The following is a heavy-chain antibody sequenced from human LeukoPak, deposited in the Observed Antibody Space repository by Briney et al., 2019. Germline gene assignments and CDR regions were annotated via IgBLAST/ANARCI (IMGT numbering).Heavy chain of an antibody. Sequence: SETLSLTCTVSGGSISSFYWSWIRQPPGKGLEYIGYISYSGTTSYNPSLNSRVTISVDTSKNQFSLKLTSVTAADTAAYYCARDKGLPQAFDIWGQGTMVTVSS. J-gene: IGHJ3*02. V-gene: IGHV4-59*01. D-gene: IGHD5/OR15-5a*01. CDR3: ARDKGLPQAFDI. CDR2: ISYSGTT. CDR1: GGSISSFY.